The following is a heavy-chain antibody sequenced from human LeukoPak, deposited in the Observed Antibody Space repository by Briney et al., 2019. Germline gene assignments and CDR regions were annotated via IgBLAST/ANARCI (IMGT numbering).Heavy chain of an antibody. CDR3: ARSHYDILTGYVNWFDP. Sequence: ASVKVSCKASGYTFTSYYIHWVRQAPGQGLEWMGIINPSGGSTSYAQKFQGRVTMTRDTSTSTVYMELSSLRSEDTAVYYCARSHYDILTGYVNWFDPWGQGTLVTVSS. CDR2: INPSGGST. V-gene: IGHV1-46*01. J-gene: IGHJ5*02. D-gene: IGHD3-9*01. CDR1: GYTFTSYY.